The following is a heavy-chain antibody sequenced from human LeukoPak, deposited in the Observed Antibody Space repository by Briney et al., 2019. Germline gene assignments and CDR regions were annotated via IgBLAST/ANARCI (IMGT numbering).Heavy chain of an antibody. CDR3: ARVVGATLAWFDP. Sequence: PSETLSLTCAVYGGSFSGYYWSWIRQPPGKGLEWIGEINHSGSTNYNPSLKSRVTISVDTSKNQFSLKLSSVTAADTAVYYCARVVGATLAWFDPWGRGTLVTVSS. V-gene: IGHV4-34*01. J-gene: IGHJ5*02. CDR2: INHSGST. CDR1: GGSFSGYY. D-gene: IGHD1-26*01.